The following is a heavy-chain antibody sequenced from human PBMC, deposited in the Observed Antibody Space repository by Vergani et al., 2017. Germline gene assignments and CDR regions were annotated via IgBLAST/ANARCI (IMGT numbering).Heavy chain of an antibody. Sequence: QVQLQESGPGLVKPSQTLSLTCTVSGASINNDFYYWHWIRQPAGKGLEWIGRIYVSGITDYNSSLQSRVSMSVDTSKNQFSLKLNSVTAADTAVYYCARGALWLRQGFHYWGQGTLVTVSP. D-gene: IGHD5-12*01. V-gene: IGHV4-61*02. CDR1: GASINNDFYY. J-gene: IGHJ4*02. CDR2: IYVSGIT. CDR3: ARGALWLRQGFHY.